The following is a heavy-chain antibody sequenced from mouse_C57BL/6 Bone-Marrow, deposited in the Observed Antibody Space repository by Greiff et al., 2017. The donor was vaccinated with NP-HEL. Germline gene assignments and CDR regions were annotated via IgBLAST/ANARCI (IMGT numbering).Heavy chain of an antibody. Sequence: QVQLQQSGPELVKPGASVKISCKASGYTFTDYYINWVKQRPGQGLEWIGWIFPGSGSTYYNEKFKGKATLTVDKSSSTAYMLLSSLTSEDSAVYFCAREDPPITTVSSGDYWGQGTTLTVSS. CDR3: AREDPPITTVSSGDY. D-gene: IGHD1-1*01. V-gene: IGHV1-75*01. J-gene: IGHJ2*01. CDR1: GYTFTDYY. CDR2: IFPGSGST.